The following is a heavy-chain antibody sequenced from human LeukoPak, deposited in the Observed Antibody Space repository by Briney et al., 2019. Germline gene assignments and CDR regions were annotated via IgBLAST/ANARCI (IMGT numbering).Heavy chain of an antibody. D-gene: IGHD1-26*01. Sequence: ASVKVSCKASGYSFTNYGITWIREAPGQGPEWLGWISGYNANAHYAQNVQGRVTLTTDTSTNTAYMELRGLTSDDTAMYYCAREVGATTWGAFDIWGQGTMVTVSS. CDR2: ISGYNANA. V-gene: IGHV1-18*01. CDR3: AREVGATTWGAFDI. J-gene: IGHJ3*02. CDR1: GYSFTNYG.